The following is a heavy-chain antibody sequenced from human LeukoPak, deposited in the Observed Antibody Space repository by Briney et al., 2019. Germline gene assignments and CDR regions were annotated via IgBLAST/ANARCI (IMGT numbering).Heavy chain of an antibody. CDR1: GGSISSYY. CDR3: ARSLRWLEDAFDV. D-gene: IGHD5-24*01. V-gene: IGHV4-59*01. Sequence: SETLSLTYTVSGGSISSYYWGWIRQPPGKGLEWIGFIYYSGSTKYNPSLKSRLTMSADTSKNQVSLKLSSVTAADTAVYYCARSLRWLEDAFDVWGQGTMVTVSS. CDR2: IYYSGST. J-gene: IGHJ3*01.